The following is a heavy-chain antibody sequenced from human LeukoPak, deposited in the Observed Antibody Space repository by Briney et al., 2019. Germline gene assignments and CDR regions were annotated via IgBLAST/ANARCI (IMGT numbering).Heavy chain of an antibody. CDR3: ARAYSSSVGFYYYYYMDV. D-gene: IGHD6-13*01. V-gene: IGHV4-59*01. Sequence: SETLSLTCTVSGGSISNYYWSWIRQPPGKGMEWIGYIYYSGSTNYNPSLKSRVTISVDTPKNQFSLKLSSVTAADTAVYYCARAYSSSVGFYYYYYMDVWGKGTTVTVSS. J-gene: IGHJ6*03. CDR2: IYYSGST. CDR1: GGSISNYY.